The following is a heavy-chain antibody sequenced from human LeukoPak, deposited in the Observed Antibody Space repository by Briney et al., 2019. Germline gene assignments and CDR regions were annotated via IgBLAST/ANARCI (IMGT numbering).Heavy chain of an antibody. V-gene: IGHV4-34*01. D-gene: IGHD3-10*01. CDR3: ARVKYYGSGKYNWFDP. CDR2: INHSGST. Sequence: PSETLSLTCAVYGGSFSGYYWSWLRQPPGKGLEWIGEINHSGSTNYNPSLKSRVTISVDTSKNQFSLKLSSVTAADTAVYYCARVKYYGSGKYNWFDPWGQGTLVTVSS. J-gene: IGHJ5*02. CDR1: GGSFSGYY.